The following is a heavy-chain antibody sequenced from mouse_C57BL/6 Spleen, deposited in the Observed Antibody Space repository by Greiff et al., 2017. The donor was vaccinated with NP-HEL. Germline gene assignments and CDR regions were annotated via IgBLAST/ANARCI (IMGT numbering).Heavy chain of an antibody. V-gene: IGHV1-69*01. CDR1: GYTFTSYW. J-gene: IGHJ4*01. CDR2: IDPSDSYT. D-gene: IGHD2-5*01. CDR3: ARESNHYAMDY. Sequence: VQLQQPGAELVMPGASVKLSCKASGYTFTSYWMHWVKQRPGQGLEWIGEIDPSDSYTNYNQKFKGKSTLTVDKSSSTAYMQLSSVNSEDSAVYYCARESNHYAMDYWGQGTSVTVSS.